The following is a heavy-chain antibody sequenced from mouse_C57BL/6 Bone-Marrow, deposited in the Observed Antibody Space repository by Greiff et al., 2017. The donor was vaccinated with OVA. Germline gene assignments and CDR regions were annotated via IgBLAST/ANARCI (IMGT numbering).Heavy chain of an antibody. V-gene: IGHV1-19*01. CDR2: INPYNGGT. Sequence: EVQLQQSGPVLVKPGASVKMSCKASGYTFTDYYMNWVKQSHGKSLEWIGVINPYNGGTSYNQKFKGKATLTVDKSSSTAYMELNSLTSEDSAVYYCARSPLYGSSPYWYFDVWGTGTTVTVSS. CDR1: GYTFTDYY. CDR3: ARSPLYGSSPYWYFDV. J-gene: IGHJ1*03. D-gene: IGHD1-1*01.